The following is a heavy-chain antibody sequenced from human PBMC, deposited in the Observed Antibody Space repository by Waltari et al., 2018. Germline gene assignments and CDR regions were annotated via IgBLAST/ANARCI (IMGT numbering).Heavy chain of an antibody. V-gene: IGHV2-5*01. CDR1: GFSLSTRGVG. J-gene: IGHJ3*02. D-gene: IGHD3-9*01. Sequence: QITLKESGPTLVKPTQTLTLTCTFSGFSLSTRGVGVGWIRQPPGKALEWLALIYWNDDKRYSPSLKSRLTITKDTSKNQVVLTMTNMDPVDTATYYCAHGPSYYDILTGYSPPAFDIWGQGTMVTVSS. CDR3: AHGPSYYDILTGYSPPAFDI. CDR2: IYWNDDK.